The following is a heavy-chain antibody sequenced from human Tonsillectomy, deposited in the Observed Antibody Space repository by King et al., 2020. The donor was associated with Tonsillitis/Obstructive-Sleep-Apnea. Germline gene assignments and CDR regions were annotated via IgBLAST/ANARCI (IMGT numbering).Heavy chain of an antibody. V-gene: IGHV4-59*01. CDR2: IDYSGST. CDR3: AREGDAFDAFDI. D-gene: IGHD3-16*01. J-gene: IGHJ3*02. Sequence: VQLQESGPGLVKPSETLSLICTVSGGSISSYYWSWIRQPPGKGLEWIGYIDYSGSTKYNPSLKSRVTISVDTSKNQFSLKLSSVTAADTAVYYCAREGDAFDAFDIWGQGTMVTVSS. CDR1: GGSISSYY.